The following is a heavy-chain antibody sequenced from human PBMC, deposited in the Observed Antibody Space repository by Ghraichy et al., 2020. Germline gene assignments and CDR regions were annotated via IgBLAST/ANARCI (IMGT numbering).Heavy chain of an antibody. CDR3: AKQRGYSYGPFDY. Sequence: LSLTCAASDFTFSSYAMSWVRQAPGKGLEWVSAISGSGESTYYADSVKGRFTISRDNSKNTLYLQMNSLRAEDTAVYYCAKQRGYSYGPFDYWGQGTLVTVSS. D-gene: IGHD5-18*01. V-gene: IGHV3-23*01. CDR1: DFTFSSYA. J-gene: IGHJ4*02. CDR2: ISGSGEST.